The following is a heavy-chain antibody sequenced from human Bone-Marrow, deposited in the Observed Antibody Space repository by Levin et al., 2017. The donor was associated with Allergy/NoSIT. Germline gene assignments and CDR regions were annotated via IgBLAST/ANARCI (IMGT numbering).Heavy chain of an antibody. V-gene: IGHV3-66*01. J-gene: IGHJ4*02. CDR3: ARVGALALERRTPFDD. CDR2: IYSVGST. CDR1: GFSVSNNY. D-gene: IGHD1-1*01. Sequence: GESLKISCAASGFSVSNNYMRWVRQAPGKGLEWVSLIYSVGSTYYADSVKGRFTISRDNSKNTLYLQMNSLRLEDTAVYYCARVGALALERRTPFDDWGQGTLVTVSS.